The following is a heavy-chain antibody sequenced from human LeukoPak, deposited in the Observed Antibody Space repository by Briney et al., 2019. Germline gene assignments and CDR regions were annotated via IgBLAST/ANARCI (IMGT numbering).Heavy chain of an antibody. CDR1: GYTFSTYW. D-gene: IGHD3-10*01. CDR2: IYPGDSDT. V-gene: IGHV5-51*01. CDR3: ARSPGKRSRFDY. J-gene: IGHJ4*02. Sequence: GESLKISCKGSGYTFSTYWIGWVRQMPGKGLEWMGIIYPGDSDTRYSPSLQGQVTISVDKSISTAYLQWSSLKASDTAIYYCARSPGKRSRFDYWGQGTLVTVSS.